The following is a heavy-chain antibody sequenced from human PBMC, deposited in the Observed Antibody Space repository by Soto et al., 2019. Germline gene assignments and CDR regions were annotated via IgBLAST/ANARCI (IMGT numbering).Heavy chain of an antibody. CDR1: GGTFSSYA. Sequence: QVQLVQSGAEVKKPGSSVKVSCKASGGTFSSYAISWVRQSPGQGLEWMGGISPIFGTANYAQKFQGRVTITADESTSTAYMELSSLRSEDTAVYYCARDYEYSSSPARGGCDPGGQGTLVTVSS. CDR2: ISPIFGTA. J-gene: IGHJ5*02. V-gene: IGHV1-69*01. D-gene: IGHD6-6*01. CDR3: ARDYEYSSSPARGGCDP.